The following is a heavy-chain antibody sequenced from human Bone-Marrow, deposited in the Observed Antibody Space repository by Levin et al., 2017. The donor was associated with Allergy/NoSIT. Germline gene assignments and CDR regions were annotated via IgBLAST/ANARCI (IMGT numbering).Heavy chain of an antibody. J-gene: IGHJ4*02. CDR3: ATLTQFDSSAFSQDFDY. Sequence: SVKVSCKASGGTFSSYSFSWVRQAPGQGLEWMGRISPILDVTNYAQKFQGRVSITADKSTTTSYLEMSSLRSEDTAVYYCATLTQFDSSAFSQDFDYWGQGTLVTVSS. CDR2: ISPILDVT. CDR1: GGTFSSYS. V-gene: IGHV1-69*02. D-gene: IGHD3-22*01.